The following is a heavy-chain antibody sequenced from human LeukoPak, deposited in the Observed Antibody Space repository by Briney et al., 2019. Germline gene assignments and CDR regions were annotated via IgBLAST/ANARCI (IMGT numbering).Heavy chain of an antibody. V-gene: IGHV3-43*02. CDR1: GFTSRDFS. J-gene: IGHJ4*02. Sequence: GSLRLSCTVSGFTSRDFSMHWVRQAPGKGLQRVGLVSGDGGVTHYPDSVKGRFTISRDNNQNSLYLQMNSLTVEDSASYYCAKGNNTISFNFDYWGQGTLVTVSS. D-gene: IGHD2-2*01. CDR3: AKGNNTISFNFDY. CDR2: VSGDGGVT.